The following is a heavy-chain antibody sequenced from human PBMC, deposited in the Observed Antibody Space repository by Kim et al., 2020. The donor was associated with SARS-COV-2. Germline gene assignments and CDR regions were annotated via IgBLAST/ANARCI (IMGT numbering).Heavy chain of an antibody. D-gene: IGHD3-16*01. Sequence: GGSLRLSCAASGFIFSNYAMTWVRQAPGKGLEWVSGISGGGGRTYSADSVKGRFTISRDNSKNTLYLQMNSLRAEDTAVYYCAKTSAFWGRTYFDYWGQGTLVTVSS. CDR2: ISGGGGRT. CDR3: AKTSAFWGRTYFDY. J-gene: IGHJ4*02. CDR1: GFIFSNYA. V-gene: IGHV3-23*01.